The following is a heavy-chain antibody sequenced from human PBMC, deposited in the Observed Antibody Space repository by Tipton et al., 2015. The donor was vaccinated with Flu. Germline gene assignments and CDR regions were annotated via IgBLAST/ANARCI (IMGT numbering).Heavy chain of an antibody. CDR2: IYYSGST. V-gene: IGHV4-39*02. J-gene: IGHJ6*03. Sequence: TLSLTCTVSGGSISSSSYYWGWIRQPPGKGLEWIGSIYYSGSTYYNPSLKSRVTISVDTSKNQFSLQLNSVTPEDTAVYYCAREEFGTRYYYYMDVWGKGTTVPVSS. CDR3: AREEFGTRYYYYMDV. D-gene: IGHD6-13*01. CDR1: GGSISSSSYY.